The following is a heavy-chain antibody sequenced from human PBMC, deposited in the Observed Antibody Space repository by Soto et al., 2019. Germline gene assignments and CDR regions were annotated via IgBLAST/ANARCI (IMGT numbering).Heavy chain of an antibody. CDR1: GGTFSSYT. D-gene: IGHD2-2*01. Sequence: SVKVSCKASGGTFSSYTISWVRQAPGQGLEWMGRIIPILGIANYAQKFQGRVTITADKSTSTAYMELSSLRSEDTAVYYCDIIFDVVPAAIINCYGMDFWGQGTTVTVSS. V-gene: IGHV1-69*02. CDR2: IIPILGIA. J-gene: IGHJ6*02. CDR3: DIIFDVVPAAIINCYGMDF.